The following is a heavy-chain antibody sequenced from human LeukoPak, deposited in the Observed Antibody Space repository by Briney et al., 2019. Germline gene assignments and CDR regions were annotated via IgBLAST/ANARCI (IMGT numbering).Heavy chain of an antibody. CDR2: ISSNGGST. J-gene: IGHJ4*02. V-gene: IGHV3-23*01. CDR3: ARTTLETQYFDR. Sequence: GGSLRLSCAASGFTFGSHMMTWVRQAPGRGLEWVSTISSNGGSTYYADSVKGRFTISRDDAKNTLYLQMTSLTVEDAAVYYCARTTLETQYFDRWGQGTLVTVSS. D-gene: IGHD4-23*01. CDR1: GFTFGSHM.